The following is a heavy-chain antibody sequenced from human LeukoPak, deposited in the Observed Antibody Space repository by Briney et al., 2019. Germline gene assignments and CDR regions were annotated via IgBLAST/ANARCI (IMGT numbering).Heavy chain of an antibody. Sequence: GGSLRLSCAASGFTFSSYWMSWVRQAPGKGLEWVANVKQDGSEKYYVDSVKGRFTISRDNAKNSLYLQMNSLRAEDTAVYYCARVKQQLHHYYYMDVWGKGTTVTVSS. CDR2: VKQDGSEK. CDR1: GFTFSSYW. J-gene: IGHJ6*03. V-gene: IGHV3-7*01. D-gene: IGHD6-13*01. CDR3: ARVKQQLHHYYYMDV.